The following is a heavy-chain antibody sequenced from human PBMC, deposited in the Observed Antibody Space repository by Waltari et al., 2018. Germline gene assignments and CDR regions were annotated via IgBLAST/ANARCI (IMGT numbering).Heavy chain of an antibody. Sequence: EVQLVETGGGLIQPGGSLRLSCAASGFVVSSDYMSWVRQAPGKGLGWVESLYSGGSTCDAGFVKGRFTISRDKAKNTLYRQMSSLRADDTAVYYCAKNRPLDIWGQGTMVTVSS. J-gene: IGHJ3*02. CDR2: LYSGGST. CDR1: GFVVSSDY. V-gene: IGHV3-53*02. CDR3: AKNRPLDI.